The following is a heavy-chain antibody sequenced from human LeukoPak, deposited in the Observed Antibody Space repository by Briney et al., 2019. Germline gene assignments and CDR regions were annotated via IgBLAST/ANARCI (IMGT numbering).Heavy chain of an antibody. CDR3: ARGHNYYFAMDV. V-gene: IGHV6-1*01. CDR2: TCYTSKWAN. Sequence: QTLSLTCAISGDSVSRKNAAWTWIRQSPSRGLEWLGRTCYTSKWANDYAVAVKGRITINPDTSKDQFSLQLNSVTPEDTAVYYCARGHNYYFAMDVWGQGTTVTVSS. CDR1: GDSVSRKNAA. J-gene: IGHJ6*02.